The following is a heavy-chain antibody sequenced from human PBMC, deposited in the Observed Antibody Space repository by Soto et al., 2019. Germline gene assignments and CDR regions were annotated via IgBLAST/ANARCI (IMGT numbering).Heavy chain of an antibody. CDR1: GFTFSSYW. CDR2: IKQDGSEK. D-gene: IGHD6-6*01. J-gene: IGHJ5*02. V-gene: IGHV3-7*01. CDR3: ARSIAARLNWFAP. Sequence: GGSLRLSCAASGFTFSSYWMSWVRQAPGKGLEWAANIKQDGSEKYYVDSVKGRFTISRDNAKNSLYLQMNSLRAEDTAVYYCARSIAARLNWFAPWGQGTLVTVSS.